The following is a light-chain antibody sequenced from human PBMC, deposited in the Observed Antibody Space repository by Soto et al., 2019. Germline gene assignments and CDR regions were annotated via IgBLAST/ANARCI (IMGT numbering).Light chain of an antibody. CDR1: SSNIGSNT. CDR3: AAWDDSLNGLYV. CDR2: SNN. Sequence: QAVVTQPPPASGTPGQRVTISCSGSSSNIGSNTVNWYQQLPGTAPKLLIYSNNQRSSGVPDRFSGSKSGTSASLAISGLQSEDEADYYCAAWDDSLNGLYVFGTGTKVTVL. V-gene: IGLV1-44*01. J-gene: IGLJ1*01.